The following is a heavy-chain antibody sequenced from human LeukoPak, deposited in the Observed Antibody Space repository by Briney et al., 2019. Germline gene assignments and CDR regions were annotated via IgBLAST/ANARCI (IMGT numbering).Heavy chain of an antibody. CDR3: AKDLINCRVDCWGIDY. J-gene: IGHJ4*02. Sequence: GGSLRLSCAASGFTFSSYAMHWVRQAPGKGLEWVAVISYDGSNKYYADSVKGRFTISRDNSKNTLYLQMNSLRAEDAAVYYCAKDLINCRVDCWGIDYWGQGTLVTVSS. V-gene: IGHV3-30-3*01. D-gene: IGHD2-21*02. CDR2: ISYDGSNK. CDR1: GFTFSSYA.